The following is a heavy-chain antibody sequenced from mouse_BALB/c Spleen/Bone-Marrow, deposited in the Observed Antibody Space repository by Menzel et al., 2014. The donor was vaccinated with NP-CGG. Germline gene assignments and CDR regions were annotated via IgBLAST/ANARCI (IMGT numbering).Heavy chain of an antibody. CDR2: ISYDGSS. CDR3: ARGGPYDYDYAMDY. J-gene: IGHJ4*01. Sequence: ESGPGLVKPSQSLSLTCSVTGYSVTSGYYWNWIRQFPGNKLEWMGYISYDGSSNYNPSLKNRISNTRGTSKNQFFLKLNSVTTEDTATYYCARGGPYDYDYAMDYWGQGASVTVSS. V-gene: IGHV3-6*02. CDR1: GYSVTSGYY. D-gene: IGHD2-4*01.